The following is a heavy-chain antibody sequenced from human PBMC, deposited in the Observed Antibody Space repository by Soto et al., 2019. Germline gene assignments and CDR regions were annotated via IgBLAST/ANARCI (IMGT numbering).Heavy chain of an antibody. CDR2: TNPNSGGA. V-gene: IGHV1-2*04. CDR1: GYTFTGYY. J-gene: IGHJ3*02. CDR3: ARDYYDGSPSYSFEI. D-gene: IGHD3-16*01. Sequence: QVRLVQSGAEVKKPGASVKVSCKASGYTFTGYYIHWVRQAPGQGLAWMGWTNPNSGGANIAQKFQGWGTMTRDTSISTTYMERSRLRSNDTAVYFCARDYYDGSPSYSFEIWGQGTMGTVAS.